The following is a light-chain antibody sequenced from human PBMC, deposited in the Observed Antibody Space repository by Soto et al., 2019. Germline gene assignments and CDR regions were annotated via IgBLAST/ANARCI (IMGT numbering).Light chain of an antibody. CDR2: GAS. J-gene: IGKJ5*01. Sequence: EIVLTQSPGTLSLSPGERATLSCRASESVSSSSLAWYQQKPGQAPRLLMHGASSRATGIPDRFSGSGSGADFTLTISRVEPEDFALYYCHQYGSSPITFGQGTRLEIK. CDR1: ESVSSSS. CDR3: HQYGSSPIT. V-gene: IGKV3-20*01.